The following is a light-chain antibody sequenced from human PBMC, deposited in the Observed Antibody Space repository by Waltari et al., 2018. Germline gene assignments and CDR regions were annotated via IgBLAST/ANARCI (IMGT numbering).Light chain of an antibody. Sequence: QSALTQPASVSGSPGQSITISCTGTSSDVGGYNYVSWYQQHPGKAPKLMIYDVSKRPAGVPNRFSGSKSGNTAYLTLSGLQAEDAADSYCSSYTSSSTRVFGGGTKLTVL. CDR2: DVS. V-gene: IGLV2-14*01. CDR3: SSYTSSSTRV. J-gene: IGLJ3*02. CDR1: SSDVGGYNY.